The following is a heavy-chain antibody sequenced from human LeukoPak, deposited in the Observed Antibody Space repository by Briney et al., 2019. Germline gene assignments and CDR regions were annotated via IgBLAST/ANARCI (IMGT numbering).Heavy chain of an antibody. CDR3: ARDNYGGINDY. CDR2: IYHSGTT. J-gene: IGHJ4*02. CDR1: GGSISSSNW. Sequence: SETLSLTCAVSGGSISSSNWWIWVRQPPGKGLEWIGEIYHSGTTNYNPSLKSRVTISVDKSKNQFSLKLSSVTAADTAVYYCARDNYGGINDYWGQGTLVTVSA. V-gene: IGHV4-4*02. D-gene: IGHD4-23*01.